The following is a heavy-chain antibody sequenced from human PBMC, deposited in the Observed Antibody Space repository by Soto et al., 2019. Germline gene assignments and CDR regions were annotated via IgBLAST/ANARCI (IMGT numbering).Heavy chain of an antibody. CDR1: GASLTGYY. V-gene: IGHV4-4*07. Sequence: SETLSLTCNVSGASLTGYYWRWISQPPGKGLEWVGRIYATGSTDYNPSLKSRVTMSVDMSKKQFSLTLRSLTAADTAMYYCACLGEDVYYGMDVLAQGTTVTVSS. CDR2: IYATGST. D-gene: IGHD3-16*01. CDR3: ACLGEDVYYGMDV. J-gene: IGHJ6*02.